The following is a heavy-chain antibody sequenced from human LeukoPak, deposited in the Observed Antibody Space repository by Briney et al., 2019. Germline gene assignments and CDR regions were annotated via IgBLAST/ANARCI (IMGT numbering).Heavy chain of an antibody. Sequence: SETLSLTCNVSGGSISGYHWSWIRQPPGKGLEWLGYIYYSGSSNYNPSLKSRVTISLDTSKNHLSLKFSFVNAADTAVYYCARNLVPHEWYFDLWGRGTLVSVSS. CDR1: GGSISGYH. J-gene: IGHJ2*01. CDR3: ARNLVPHEWYFDL. V-gene: IGHV4-59*01. D-gene: IGHD3-16*01. CDR2: IYYSGSS.